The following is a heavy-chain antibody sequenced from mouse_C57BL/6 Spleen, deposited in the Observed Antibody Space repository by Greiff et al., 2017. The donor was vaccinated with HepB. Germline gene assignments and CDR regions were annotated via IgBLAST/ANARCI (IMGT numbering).Heavy chain of an antibody. Sequence: EVHLVESGGGLVKPGGSLKLSCAASGFTFSDYGMHWVRQAPEKGLEWVAYISSGSSTIYYADTVKGRFTISRDNAKNTLFLQMTSLRSEDTAMYYCARGSDYVLFAYWGQGTLVTVSA. CDR1: GFTFSDYG. CDR2: ISSGSSTI. V-gene: IGHV5-17*01. J-gene: IGHJ3*01. D-gene: IGHD2-4*01. CDR3: ARGSDYVLFAY.